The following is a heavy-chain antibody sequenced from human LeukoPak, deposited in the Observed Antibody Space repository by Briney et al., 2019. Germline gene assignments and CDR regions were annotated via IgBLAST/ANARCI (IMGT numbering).Heavy chain of an antibody. D-gene: IGHD1-26*01. CDR1: GGSISSYY. CDR3: ARDSGSLVDY. J-gene: IGHJ4*02. V-gene: IGHV4-59*01. Sequence: PSETLSLTCTVSGGSISSYYWSWLRQPPGKGLEWIGYIYYSGSTNYNPSLKSRVTISVDTSKNQFSLKLSSVTAADTAVYYCARDSGSLVDYWGQGTLVTVSS. CDR2: IYYSGST.